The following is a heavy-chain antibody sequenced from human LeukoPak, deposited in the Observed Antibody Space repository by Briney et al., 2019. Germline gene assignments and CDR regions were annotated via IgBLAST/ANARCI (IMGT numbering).Heavy chain of an antibody. D-gene: IGHD5-24*01. J-gene: IGHJ6*03. CDR1: GGSISSYH. V-gene: IGHV4-4*09. CDR2: IYTSGST. CDR3: ARPIRDGYNYYYYYYMDV. Sequence: SETLSLTCTVSGGSISSYHWSWIRQPPGKGLEWIGYIYTSGSTNYNPSLKSRVTISVDTSKNQFSLKLSSVTAADTAVYYCARPIRDGYNYYYYYYMDVWGKGTTVTVSS.